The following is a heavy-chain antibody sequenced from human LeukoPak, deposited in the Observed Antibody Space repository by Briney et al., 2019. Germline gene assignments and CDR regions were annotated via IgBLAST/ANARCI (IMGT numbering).Heavy chain of an antibody. CDR2: MNPNSGST. Sequence: ASVRVSCKASGYTFTSYDIKWVRQAPGQGREWMGWMNPNSGSTGYAQKFQGTVTITRNTSISTAYMELSGLRSEDTAVYYCARGRSTGYPYYFEYWGQGTLVTVSS. J-gene: IGHJ4*02. V-gene: IGHV1-8*03. CDR3: ARGRSTGYPYYFEY. CDR1: GYTFTSYD. D-gene: IGHD5-12*01.